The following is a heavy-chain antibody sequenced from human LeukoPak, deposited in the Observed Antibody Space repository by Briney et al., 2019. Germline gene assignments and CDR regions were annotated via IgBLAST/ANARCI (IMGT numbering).Heavy chain of an antibody. CDR3: ARDKRGSSWYSDWFDP. CDR2: IIPIFGTA. J-gene: IGHJ5*02. Sequence: GASVKVSCKASGGTFSSYAISWVRQAPGQGLEWMGGIIPIFGTANYAQKFQGRVTITADESTSTAYMELSSLRSEDTAVYYCARDKRGSSWYSDWFDPWGQGTLVTVSS. D-gene: IGHD6-13*01. V-gene: IGHV1-69*13. CDR1: GGTFSSYA.